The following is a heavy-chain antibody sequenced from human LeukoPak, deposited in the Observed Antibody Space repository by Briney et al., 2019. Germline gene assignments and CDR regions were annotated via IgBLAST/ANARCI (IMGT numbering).Heavy chain of an antibody. D-gene: IGHD3-22*01. CDR3: ARSAGYYDSSAYGDY. CDR2: IYHSGST. J-gene: IGHJ4*02. Sequence: SETLSLMCTVSGGSISSSRYYWGWIRQPPGQGLEWIGSIYHSGSTYYNPSLKSRVTISVDTSKNQFSLKLSSVTAADTAVYYWARSAGYYDSSAYGDYWGQGTLVTVSS. V-gene: IGHV4-39*07. CDR1: GGSISSSRYY.